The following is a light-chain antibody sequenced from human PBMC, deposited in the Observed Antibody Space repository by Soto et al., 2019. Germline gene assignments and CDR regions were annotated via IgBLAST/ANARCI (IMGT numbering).Light chain of an antibody. CDR1: QSVSSN. CDR2: GAS. J-gene: IGKJ1*01. Sequence: DIVMTQSPATLSVSPGERDTLSCRASQSVSSNLAWYQQKPGQAPRPLIYGASTRATGIPARFSGSGSGTEFTLTISSLQSEDVAVYYCQQYNNWPRTFGQGTKVEIK. V-gene: IGKV3-15*01. CDR3: QQYNNWPRT.